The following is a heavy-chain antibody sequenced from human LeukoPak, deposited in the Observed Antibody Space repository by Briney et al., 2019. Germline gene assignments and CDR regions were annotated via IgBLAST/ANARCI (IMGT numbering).Heavy chain of an antibody. D-gene: IGHD1-26*01. J-gene: IGHJ4*02. Sequence: ASVKVSCKASGYTFTSYGISWVRQAPGQGLEWVGWISANNGDTNYAQKFQARVTMTTDTSTSTAYMELRSLRSDDTAVYYCARESHVSREDSWGQGTLVTVSS. CDR1: GYTFTSYG. CDR3: ARESHVSREDS. CDR2: ISANNGDT. V-gene: IGHV1-18*01.